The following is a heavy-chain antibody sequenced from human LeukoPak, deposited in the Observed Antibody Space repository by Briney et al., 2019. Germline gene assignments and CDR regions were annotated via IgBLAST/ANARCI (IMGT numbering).Heavy chain of an antibody. D-gene: IGHD5-18*01. V-gene: IGHV3-7*01. Sequence: GGSLRLSCAASGFTFSSYAMHWVRQAPGKGLEWVANIKQDGSEKYYVDSVKGRFTISRDNAKNSLYLQMNSLRAEDTAVCYCARDKSGYSYGTDAFDIWGQGTMVTVSS. CDR2: IKQDGSEK. CDR3: ARDKSGYSYGTDAFDI. J-gene: IGHJ3*02. CDR1: GFTFSSYA.